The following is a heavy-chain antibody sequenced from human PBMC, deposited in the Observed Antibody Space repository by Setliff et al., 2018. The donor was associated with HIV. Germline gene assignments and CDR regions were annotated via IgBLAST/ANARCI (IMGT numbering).Heavy chain of an antibody. CDR1: GGSISSSSYY. CDR3: ARGRYRSRWYASDHYYIDV. J-gene: IGHJ6*03. CDR2: IYYRGST. D-gene: IGHD6-13*01. V-gene: IGHV4-39*01. Sequence: SETLSLTCTVSGGSISSSSYYWGWIRQPPGKGLQWIGSIYYRGSTFYNPSLKSRVTISVDTSKNQFSLKLRSVTAADTALYYCARGRYRSRWYASDHYYIDVWGKGTTVTV.